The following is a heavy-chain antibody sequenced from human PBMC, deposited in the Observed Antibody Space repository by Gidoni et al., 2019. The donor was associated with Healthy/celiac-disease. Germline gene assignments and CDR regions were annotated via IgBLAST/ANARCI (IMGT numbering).Heavy chain of an antibody. D-gene: IGHD3-22*01. CDR3: ARLTYYYDSSGYAPAFDY. CDR2: IYYSGSN. CDR1: GGSISSSSYY. Sequence: QLQLQESGPGLVKPSETLSLTCTVSGGSISSSSYYWGWIRQPPGKGLEWIGSIYYSGSNYYNPSLKSRVTRSVDTSKNQFSLKLSSVTAADTAGYYCARLTYYYDSSGYAPAFDYWGQGTLVTVSS. V-gene: IGHV4-39*01. J-gene: IGHJ4*02.